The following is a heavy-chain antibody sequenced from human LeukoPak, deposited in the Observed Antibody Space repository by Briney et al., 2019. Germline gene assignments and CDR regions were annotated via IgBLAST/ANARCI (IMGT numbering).Heavy chain of an antibody. J-gene: IGHJ4*02. CDR2: ISGSGGST. V-gene: IGHV3-23*01. CDR3: AKSPRRRTVNYFDY. D-gene: IGHD4-17*01. CDR1: GFTFSSYA. Sequence: GGSLRLSCAASGFTFSSYAMSWVRQAPGKGLEWVSAISGSGGSTYYADSVKGRFTISRDNSKNTLYLQVNSLRAEDTAVYYCAKSPRRRTVNYFDYWGQGTLVTVSS.